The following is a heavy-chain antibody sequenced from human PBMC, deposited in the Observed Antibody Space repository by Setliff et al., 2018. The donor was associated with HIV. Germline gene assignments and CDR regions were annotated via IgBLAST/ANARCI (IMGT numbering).Heavy chain of an antibody. Sequence: LSLPCSVSGGSISSGSYYWSWIRQPAGKGPEWIGRIYTSGNTNYNPSLKSRVPISLDASKNQFSLKLTSVTAADTAVYYCAREAPSEPTRYYNFWSGYPDWFDPWGQGTLVTAPQ. J-gene: IGHJ5*02. D-gene: IGHD3-3*01. V-gene: IGHV4-61*02. CDR2: IYTSGNT. CDR1: GGSISSGSYY. CDR3: AREAPSEPTRYYNFWSGYPDWFDP.